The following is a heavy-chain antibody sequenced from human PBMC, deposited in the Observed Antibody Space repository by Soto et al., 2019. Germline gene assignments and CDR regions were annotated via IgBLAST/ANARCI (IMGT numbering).Heavy chain of an antibody. CDR1: GDSISSDKW. Sequence: PSETLSPTCAVSGDSISSDKWWSWVRQPPGKGLEWIGEVYHSGNTNYNPSLKSRVTISVDTSKNQFSLKLTSVTAADTAVYYCARDKITGLFDYWGQGTLVTVSS. V-gene: IGHV4-4*02. D-gene: IGHD2-8*02. CDR2: VYHSGNT. J-gene: IGHJ4*02. CDR3: ARDKITGLFDY.